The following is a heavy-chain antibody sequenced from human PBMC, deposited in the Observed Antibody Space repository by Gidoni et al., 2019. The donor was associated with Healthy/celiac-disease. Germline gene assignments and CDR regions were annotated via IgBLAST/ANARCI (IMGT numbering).Heavy chain of an antibody. CDR2: ISYDGSNK. CDR1: GFTFSSYA. V-gene: IGHV3-30-3*01. D-gene: IGHD3-10*01. J-gene: IGHJ4*02. CDR3: ARAPLGGSGSYYQMNFDY. Sequence: QVQLVESGGGVVQPGRSLSLSCAASGFTFSSYAMHWVRQAPGKGLGWVAVISYDGSNKYYADSVKGRFTISRDNSKNTLYLQMNSLRAEDTAVYYCARAPLGGSGSYYQMNFDYWGQGTLVTVSS.